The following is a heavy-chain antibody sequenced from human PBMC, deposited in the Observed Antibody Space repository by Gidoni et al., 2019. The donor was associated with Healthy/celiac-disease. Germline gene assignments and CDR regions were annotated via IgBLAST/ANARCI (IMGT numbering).Heavy chain of an antibody. CDR2: IRSKTYSGTK. CDR1: GFTFRDYA. V-gene: IGHV3-49*04. J-gene: IGHJ4*02. Sequence: EVLLVASGGGLVQRGRSLRLSCTDSGFTFRDYAMRWVRQAPGKGLVWGGCIRSKTYSGTKEYAASVKGRITISRDNNKSIANLKMNSVKDEDTDEYYSNRGRSYFDYWGQGTLVTVSS. CDR3: NRGRSYFDY.